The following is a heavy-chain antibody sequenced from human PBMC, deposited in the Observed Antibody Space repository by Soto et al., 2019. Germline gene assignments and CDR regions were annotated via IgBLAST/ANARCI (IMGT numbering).Heavy chain of an antibody. Sequence: PGGSLRLSCAASGFTLSGYAMDWVRQAPGKGLEYVSGISSNGVGTYYANSVQGRFTISRDNSKNTVCLQMGSLRPEDMAVYYCARRARPDFYYMDVWGKGTTVTVSS. V-gene: IGHV3-64*01. CDR1: GFTLSGYA. CDR2: ISSNGVGT. J-gene: IGHJ6*03. D-gene: IGHD6-6*01. CDR3: ARRARPDFYYMDV.